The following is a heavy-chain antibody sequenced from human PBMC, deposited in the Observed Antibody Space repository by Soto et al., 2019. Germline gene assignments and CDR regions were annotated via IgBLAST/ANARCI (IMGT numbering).Heavy chain of an antibody. CDR1: GFTFSSYA. D-gene: IGHD6-6*01. V-gene: IGHV3-23*01. CDR2: ISGSGGST. J-gene: IGHJ4*02. Sequence: GGSLGLSCAASGFTFSSYAMRWVRQAPGKGLEWVSAISGSGGSTYYADSVKGRFTISRDNSKNTLYLQMNSLRAEDTAVYYCAKRMGSSSSVADYWGQGTLVTVSS. CDR3: AKRMGSSSSVADY.